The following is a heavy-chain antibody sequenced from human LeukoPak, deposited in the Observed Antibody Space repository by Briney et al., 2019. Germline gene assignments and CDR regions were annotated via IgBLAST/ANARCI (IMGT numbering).Heavy chain of an antibody. CDR3: ARDRSGAFDY. V-gene: IGHV3-64*02. D-gene: IGHD6-19*01. Sequence: PGGSLRLSCAASEFTFSSYFMNWVRQAPGKGLESVAAISTKGGSTSYADSVKGRMTISRDDSKNTLFLQMGSLTTDDMGLYFCARDRSGAFDYWGQGTLVTVSS. CDR1: EFTFSSYF. CDR2: ISTKGGST. J-gene: IGHJ4*02.